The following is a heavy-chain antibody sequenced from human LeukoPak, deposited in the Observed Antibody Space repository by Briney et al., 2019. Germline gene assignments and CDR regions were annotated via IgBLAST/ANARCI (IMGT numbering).Heavy chain of an antibody. CDR3: ARYRGSWGTDY. V-gene: IGHV3-66*01. Sequence: GGSLRLSCAASGFTVSSNYMSWVRQAPGKGLEWVSVIYSGGSTYYADSVKGRFTISRDNSKNTLYLQMNSLRADDTAVYYCARYRGSWGTDYWGQGTLVTVPS. CDR2: IYSGGST. D-gene: IGHD6-13*01. CDR1: GFTVSSNY. J-gene: IGHJ4*02.